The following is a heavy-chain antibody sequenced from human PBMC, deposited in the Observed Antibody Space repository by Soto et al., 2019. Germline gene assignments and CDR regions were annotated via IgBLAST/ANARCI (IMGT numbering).Heavy chain of an antibody. CDR3: ARDQTGYSYGYGPSPPYYYGMDV. CDR2: IIPIFGTA. V-gene: IGHV1-69*13. D-gene: IGHD5-18*01. Sequence: SVKVSCKASGGTFSSYAISWVRQAPGQGLEWIGGIIPIFGTANYAQKFQGRVTITADESTSTAYMELSSLRSEDTAVYYCARDQTGYSYGYGPSPPYYYGMDVWGQGTTVTVYS. J-gene: IGHJ6*02. CDR1: GGTFSSYA.